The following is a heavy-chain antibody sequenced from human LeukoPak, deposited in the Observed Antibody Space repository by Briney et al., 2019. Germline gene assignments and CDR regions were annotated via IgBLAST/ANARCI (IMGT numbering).Heavy chain of an antibody. Sequence: GGSLRLSCAASGFTFSNYYMSWIRQTPGKGLEWLSYISGSGGDIHYADSVKGRFTISRDNAKNSLYLQMNSLRAEDKAMYYCARDIRAVGVTLYFDYWGQGILVTVTS. CDR2: ISGSGGDI. D-gene: IGHD1-26*01. J-gene: IGHJ4*02. CDR1: GFTFSNYY. V-gene: IGHV3-11*01. CDR3: ARDIRAVGVTLYFDY.